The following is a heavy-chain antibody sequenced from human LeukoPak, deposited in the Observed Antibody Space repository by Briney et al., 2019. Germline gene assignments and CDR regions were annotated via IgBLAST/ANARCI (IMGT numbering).Heavy chain of an antibody. CDR3: ARDQKTVAGDYYYMDV. Sequence: SETLSLTCTVSGASIGSYSWSWFRRTPGKGLEWIGYISYSGITNHNPSLKSRVTISLDTSKNQFSLNLNSVTAADTAVCYCARDQKTVAGDYYYMDVWGKGTTVTVSS. CDR1: GASIGSYS. V-gene: IGHV4-59*01. CDR2: ISYSGIT. J-gene: IGHJ6*03. D-gene: IGHD6-19*01.